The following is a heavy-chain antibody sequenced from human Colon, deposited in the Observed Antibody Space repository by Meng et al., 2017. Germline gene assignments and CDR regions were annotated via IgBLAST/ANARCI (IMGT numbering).Heavy chain of an antibody. D-gene: IGHD4-17*01. CDR3: ARVNGDFDEAWFDP. J-gene: IGHJ5*02. CDR2: IYYTGNT. CDR1: GASVRSDSHY. V-gene: IGHV4-61*03. Sequence: VPLRAASTVFLVPSDTLSLTCWCTGASVRSDSHYWSWTRQSPGKGLEWICYIYYTGNTNYNPSLASRVSMSLDTSKNHFSLHLTSVTAADTAIYYCARVNGDFDEAWFDPWGQGTLVTVSS.